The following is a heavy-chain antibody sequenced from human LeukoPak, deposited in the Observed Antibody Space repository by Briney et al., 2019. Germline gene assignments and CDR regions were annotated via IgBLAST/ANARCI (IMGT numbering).Heavy chain of an antibody. D-gene: IGHD6-6*01. V-gene: IGHV3-23*01. CDR1: GFTFSSYW. CDR3: AKTPARRAFDI. Sequence: RGSLRLSCAASGFTFSSYWMTWVRQAPGKGLEWVSAISGSGGSTYYADSVKGRFTISRDNSKNTLYLQMNSLRAEDTAVYYCAKTPARRAFDIWGQGTMVTVSS. CDR2: ISGSGGST. J-gene: IGHJ3*02.